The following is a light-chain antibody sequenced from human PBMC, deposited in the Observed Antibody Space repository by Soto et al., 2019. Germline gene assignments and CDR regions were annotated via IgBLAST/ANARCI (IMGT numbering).Light chain of an antibody. J-gene: IGKJ1*01. CDR3: QQYGSSWT. V-gene: IGKV3-20*01. Sequence: EIVLTQSPGTLSLSPGERATLSCRASQSVSSSYLAWYQQKPGQAPRLLIYGASSTATGIPDRCSGSGSGTDFTITISRLEAEDFAEYYCQQYGSSWTFGQGTKVEIK. CDR1: QSVSSSY. CDR2: GAS.